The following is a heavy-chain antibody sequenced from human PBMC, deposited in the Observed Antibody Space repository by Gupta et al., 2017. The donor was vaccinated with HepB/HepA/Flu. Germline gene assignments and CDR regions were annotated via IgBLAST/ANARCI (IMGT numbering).Heavy chain of an antibody. CDR1: GFTFSTYW. Sequence: GGGLVQPGGSLRLSCAASGFTFSTYWIHWVRQAPRKGLVWVSRINSDGSSTGYADSVKGRFTISRDNANNTLYLQMNSLRAEDTAVYYCARGSYGALGYWGQGTLVTVSS. CDR2: INSDGSST. V-gene: IGHV3-74*01. CDR3: ARGSYGALGY. J-gene: IGHJ4*02. D-gene: IGHD4-17*01.